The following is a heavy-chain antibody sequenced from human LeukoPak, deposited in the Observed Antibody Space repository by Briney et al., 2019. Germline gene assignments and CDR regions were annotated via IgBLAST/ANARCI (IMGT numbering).Heavy chain of an antibody. J-gene: IGHJ4*02. V-gene: IGHV1-18*01. Sequence: ASVKVSFKASGYTFTNYGITWVRQAPGQGLEWMGWISGYQGSTKYAQNFQGRVTMTVDTSTSTAYMDLRSLRSDDAAIYFCARSDLGTITAGSFNYWGQGTLVAVSS. D-gene: IGHD5-24*01. CDR2: ISGYQGST. CDR1: GYTFTNYG. CDR3: ARSDLGTITAGSFNY.